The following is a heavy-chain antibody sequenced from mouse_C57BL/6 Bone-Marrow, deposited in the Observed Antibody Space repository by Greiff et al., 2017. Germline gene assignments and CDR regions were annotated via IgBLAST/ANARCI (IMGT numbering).Heavy chain of an antibody. CDR2: IRNKANNHAT. D-gene: IGHD2-5*01. V-gene: IGHV6-6*01. J-gene: IGHJ4*01. Sequence: EVKLVESGGGLVQPGGSMKLSCAASGFTFSDAWMDWVRQSPEKGLEWVAEIRNKANNHATYYAESVKGRFTISRDDSKSSVYLQMNSLRAEDTGIYYCTRHESNSTGAMDYWGQGTSVTVSS. CDR3: TRHESNSTGAMDY. CDR1: GFTFSDAW.